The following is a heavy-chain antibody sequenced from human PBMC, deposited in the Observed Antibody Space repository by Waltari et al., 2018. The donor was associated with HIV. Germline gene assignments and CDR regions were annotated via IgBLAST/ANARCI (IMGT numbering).Heavy chain of an antibody. V-gene: IGHV3-23*01. CDR2: ISGSGGST. Sequence: EVQLLESGGELVQPGGSLRLSCAASGFTFNSSAMNWVGQAPGKGLEWFSVISGSGGSTKYADSVRGRFTVSRDNARNTLYLQMNSLRAEDTAVYFCAKDPDYEGNPPGGMDVWGHGTTVTV. J-gene: IGHJ6*02. D-gene: IGHD4-17*01. CDR3: AKDPDYEGNPPGGMDV. CDR1: GFTFNSSA.